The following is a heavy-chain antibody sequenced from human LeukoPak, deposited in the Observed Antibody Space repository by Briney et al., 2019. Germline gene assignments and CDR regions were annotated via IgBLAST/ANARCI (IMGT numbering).Heavy chain of an antibody. CDR3: AKDRGPYIGIANNWFDP. J-gene: IGHJ5*02. D-gene: IGHD1-26*01. Sequence: PGGSLRLSCAASGFTFRIYAMNRVRQAPGKGPEWVCGIGGSGDGTYYADFVRGRFSISRDNSKATVYLQMNSLRAEDTAIYYCAKDRGPYIGIANNWFDPWGQGTLVTVSS. CDR2: IGGSGDGT. CDR1: GFTFRIYA. V-gene: IGHV3-23*01.